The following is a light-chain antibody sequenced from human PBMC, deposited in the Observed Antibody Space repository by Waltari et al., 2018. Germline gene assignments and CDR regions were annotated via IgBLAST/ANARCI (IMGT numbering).Light chain of an antibody. CDR2: DVS. V-gene: IGLV2-14*01. Sequence: QSALTQSASVSGSPGQSITISCTGTSSDFAVFNYVSWYQQHPGKAPQLMIYDVSKRPSGVSSRFSGSKSANTASLTISGLQAEDEADYYCSSYTSTWVFGGGTKLTVL. J-gene: IGLJ3*02. CDR3: SSYTSTWV. CDR1: SSDFAVFNY.